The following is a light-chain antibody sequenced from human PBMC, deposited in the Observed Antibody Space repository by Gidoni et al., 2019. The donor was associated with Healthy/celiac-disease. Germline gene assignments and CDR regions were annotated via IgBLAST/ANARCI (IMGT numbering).Light chain of an antibody. J-gene: IGKJ1*01. CDR3: QQSYSTWRT. CDR1: QSISSY. CDR2: AAS. V-gene: IGKV1-39*01. Sequence: DIQMTQSPSSLSASVGDRVTITCRASQSISSYLNWYQQKPGKAPKLLIYAASSLQSGVPSRFSGSGSGTDFTLTTSSLQPEDFATYYCQQSYSTWRTFGQGTKVEIK.